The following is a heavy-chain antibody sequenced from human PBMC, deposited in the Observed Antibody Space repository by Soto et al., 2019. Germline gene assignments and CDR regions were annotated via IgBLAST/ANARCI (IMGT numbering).Heavy chain of an antibody. D-gene: IGHD3-22*01. CDR3: ARDSYYYDSSGYYQTVFDY. CDR2: IYYSGST. Sequence: SETLSLTCTVSGGSISSGGYYWSWIRQHPGKGLEWIGYIYYSGSTYYNPSLKSRVTISVDTSKNQFSLKLSSVTAADTAVYYCARDSYYYDSSGYYQTVFDYWGQGTLVTVSS. V-gene: IGHV4-31*03. CDR1: GGSISSGGYY. J-gene: IGHJ4*02.